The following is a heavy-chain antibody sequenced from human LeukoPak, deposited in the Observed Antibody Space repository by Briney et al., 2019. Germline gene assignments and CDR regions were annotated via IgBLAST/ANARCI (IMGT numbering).Heavy chain of an antibody. CDR1: GGTFSSYA. CDR3: ARGSVGLVATAFFDY. Sequence: VASVTVSCKASGGTFSSYAISWVRQAPGQGLEWMGGIIPIFGTANYAQKFQGRVTITADESTSTAYMELSSLRSEDTAVYYCARGSVGLVATAFFDYWGQGTLVTVSS. D-gene: IGHD5-12*01. J-gene: IGHJ4*02. CDR2: IIPIFGTA. V-gene: IGHV1-69*13.